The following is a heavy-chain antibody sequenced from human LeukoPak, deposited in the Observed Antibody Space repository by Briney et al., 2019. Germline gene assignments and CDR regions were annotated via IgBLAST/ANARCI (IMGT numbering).Heavy chain of an antibody. CDR2: IYYSGST. J-gene: IGHJ4*02. CDR3: ARAVSGRFDY. V-gene: IGHV4-39*01. Sequence: YWSWIRXPPGKGLEWIGSIYYSGSTYYNPSLKSRVTISVDTSKNQFSLKLSSVTAADTAIYYCARAVSGRFDYWGQGTLVTVSS. D-gene: IGHD6-19*01. CDR1: Y.